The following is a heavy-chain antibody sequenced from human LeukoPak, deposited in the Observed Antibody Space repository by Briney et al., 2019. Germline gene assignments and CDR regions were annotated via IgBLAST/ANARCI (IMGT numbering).Heavy chain of an antibody. D-gene: IGHD2-15*01. Sequence: PSETQGLLCTCSYGSISSYCRSWIRQPPGQGLEWIGYISYSGSTSYNPSLKSRVTISVDTSTNQFSLNLRSVTAADTAVYYCARDRTSGGSIDDWGKGTLVTVSS. CDR1: YGSISSYC. V-gene: IGHV4-59*01. CDR3: ARDRTSGGSIDD. CDR2: ISYSGST. J-gene: IGHJ4*02.